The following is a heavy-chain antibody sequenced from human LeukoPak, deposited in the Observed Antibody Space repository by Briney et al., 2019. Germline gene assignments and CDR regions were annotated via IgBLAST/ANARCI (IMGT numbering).Heavy chain of an antibody. CDR3: ARHLWSPYGDYRRPDAFDI. Sequence: TASETLSLTCTVSGGSISTYYWNWIRQPPGKGLEWIGYIYYSGTTNYNPSLKSRVTISVDTSKNQFSLKLSSVTAADTAVYYCARHLWSPYGDYRRPDAFDIWGQGTMVTVSS. CDR2: IYYSGTT. CDR1: GGSISTYY. D-gene: IGHD4-17*01. J-gene: IGHJ3*02. V-gene: IGHV4-59*08.